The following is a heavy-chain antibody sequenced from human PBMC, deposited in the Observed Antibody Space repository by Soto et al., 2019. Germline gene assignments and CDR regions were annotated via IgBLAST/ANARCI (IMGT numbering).Heavy chain of an antibody. D-gene: IGHD6-19*01. J-gene: IGHJ5*02. CDR3: AKDPLWYDSDWYPPPGLDP. CDR2: ITAYGDST. Sequence: EVQLLESGGGFVQPGGSLRLSCAASGFTFSNYAMSWVRQAPGKGLEWVSAITAYGDSTHYADTVKGRFTISRDSPKTTLYLQMDSLRAEDTAVYYCAKDPLWYDSDWYPPPGLDPWGQGTLVTVSS. V-gene: IGHV3-23*01. CDR1: GFTFSNYA.